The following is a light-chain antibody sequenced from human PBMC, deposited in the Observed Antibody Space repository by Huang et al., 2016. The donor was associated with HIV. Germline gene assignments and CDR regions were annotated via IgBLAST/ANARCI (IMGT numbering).Light chain of an antibody. V-gene: IGKV1-5*01. CDR1: QSISSW. J-gene: IGKJ1*01. CDR3: QQYNNYPWT. CDR2: DAS. Sequence: DTQMTQSPSTLSAYEGERITITCRASQSISSWLAWYQQKPGKAPNLLIYDASTLESWVPSRFSGGGSGTEFTLTISSLQPEDFATYYCQQYNNYPWTFGQGTKVEVK.